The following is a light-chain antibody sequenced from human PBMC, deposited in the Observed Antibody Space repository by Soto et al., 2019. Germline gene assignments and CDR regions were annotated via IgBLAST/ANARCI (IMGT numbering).Light chain of an antibody. V-gene: IGLV2-11*01. CDR3: CSYAASAI. CDR1: SSDVGGYNC. J-gene: IGLJ2*01. CDR2: DVT. Sequence: QSALTQPRSVSGSPGQSVTISCTGTSSDVGGYNCVSWYQQHPGKAPKLMIYDVTKRPSGVPDRFSGSKSGNTASLTISGLQAEDEADYFCCSYAASAIFGGGTKLTVL.